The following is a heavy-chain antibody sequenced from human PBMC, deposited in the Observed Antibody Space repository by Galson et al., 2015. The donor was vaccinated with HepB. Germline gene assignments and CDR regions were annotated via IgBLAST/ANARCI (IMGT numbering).Heavy chain of an antibody. V-gene: IGHV5-51*03. J-gene: IGHJ4*02. D-gene: IGHD6-6*01. CDR3: ARPSFLAARQPEHDY. CDR2: IYPGDSDT. Sequence: QSGAEVKKPGESLKISCKGSGYSFTSYWIGWVRQMPGKGLEWMGIIYPGDSDTRYSPSFQGQVTISADKSISTAYLQWGSLKASDTAMYYCARPSFLAARQPEHDYWGQGTLVTVSS. CDR1: GYSFTSYW.